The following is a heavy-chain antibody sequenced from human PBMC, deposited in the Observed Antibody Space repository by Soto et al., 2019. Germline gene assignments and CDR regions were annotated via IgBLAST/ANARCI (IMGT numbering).Heavy chain of an antibody. J-gene: IGHJ6*02. V-gene: IGHV1-69*01. CDR1: GGTFSSYA. CDR3: ARDNGGSYSNDYYYYYGMDV. Sequence: QVQLVQSGAEVKKPGSSVKVSCKASGGTFSSYAISWVRQAPGQGLEWMGGIIPIFGTANYAQKFQGRVTITADEYTSTAYMELSSLRSEDTAVYYCARDNGGSYSNDYYYYYGMDVWGQGTTVTVSS. D-gene: IGHD1-26*01. CDR2: IIPIFGTA.